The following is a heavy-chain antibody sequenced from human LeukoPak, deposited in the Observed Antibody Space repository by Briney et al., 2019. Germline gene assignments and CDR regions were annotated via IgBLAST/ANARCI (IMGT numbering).Heavy chain of an antibody. V-gene: IGHV1-69*05. CDR3: ARGGLYCSGGSSYSESFDY. J-gene: IGHJ4*02. CDR2: IIPIFGTA. D-gene: IGHD2-15*01. CDR1: GGTFSSYA. Sequence: GSSVKVSCKASGGTFSSYAISWVRQAPGQGLEWLGRIIPIFGTANYAQKFQGRVTITTDESTSTAYMELSSLRSEDTAVYYCARGGLYCSGGSSYSESFDYWGQGTLVTVSS.